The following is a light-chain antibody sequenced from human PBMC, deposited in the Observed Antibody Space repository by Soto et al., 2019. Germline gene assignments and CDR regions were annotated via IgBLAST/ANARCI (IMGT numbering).Light chain of an antibody. CDR1: QSVSNN. Sequence: EIVLTQSPATLVLSPGERATVSCRASQSVSNNLGWYQQKAGQAPRLLIYDASNRATGIPPRFSGSGSGTDFHLTISSLEPEDFAVYYCQLGGTFGQGTRLEIK. CDR3: QLGGT. CDR2: DAS. J-gene: IGKJ5*01. V-gene: IGKV3-11*01.